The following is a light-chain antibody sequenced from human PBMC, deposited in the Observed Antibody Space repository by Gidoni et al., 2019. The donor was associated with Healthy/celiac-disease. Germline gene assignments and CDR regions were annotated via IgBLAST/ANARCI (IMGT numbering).Light chain of an antibody. CDR1: KLGDKY. J-gene: IGLJ2*01. Sequence: SYELPQPPSVSVSPGQTASITCSGDKLGDKYACWYQQKPGQPPVLVIYQDSKRPSGIPERFSGSNSGNTATLTISGTQAMDEADYYCQAWDSIPHVVFGGGTKLTVL. CDR2: QDS. CDR3: QAWDSIPHVV. V-gene: IGLV3-1*01.